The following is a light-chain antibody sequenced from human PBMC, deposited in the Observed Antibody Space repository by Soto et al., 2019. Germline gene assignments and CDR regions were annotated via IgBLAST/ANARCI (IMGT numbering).Light chain of an antibody. J-gene: IGKJ5*01. Sequence: DIQMTQSPSSLSASIADRVTITCQASQNITTNLSWYQQKPGTAPNLLLYHASKLAKGVTSRFSGSGSGTDFSFIITSLQREDLATYYCQQYYGLPPLTFGQGTRLEIK. CDR2: HAS. CDR1: QNITTN. V-gene: IGKV1-33*01. CDR3: QQYYGLPPLT.